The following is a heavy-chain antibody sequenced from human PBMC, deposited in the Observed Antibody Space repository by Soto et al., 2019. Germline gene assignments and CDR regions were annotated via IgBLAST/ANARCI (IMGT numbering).Heavy chain of an antibody. V-gene: IGHV3-21*06. J-gene: IGHJ6*03. CDR2: ISSGSNYT. CDR3: ARDFKESQYYYYCMDV. CDR1: GFTFSSYS. D-gene: IGHD3-10*01. Sequence: EVQLVESGGGLVKPGGSLRLSCVVSGFTFSSYSMNWVRQAPGKGLEWVSSISSGSNYTYYADSVKGRFTISRDNAKNSVYLQMNSLRAEATALYYRARDFKESQYYYYCMDVWGKGTTVTVSS.